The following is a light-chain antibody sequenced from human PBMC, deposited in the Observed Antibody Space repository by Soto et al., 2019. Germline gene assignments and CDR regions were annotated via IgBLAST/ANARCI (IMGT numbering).Light chain of an antibody. Sequence: DIVLPQSPATLSLSPGERAPLSCRASPSVSSYLAWYQQKPGQAPRLLIYDASNRATGIPARFSGGGSGTDFTLIISSLEPEDFAVYYCQQRFNWPRFTLGQGTKLEIK. CDR1: PSVSSY. V-gene: IGKV3-11*01. CDR2: DAS. J-gene: IGKJ2*01. CDR3: QQRFNWPRFT.